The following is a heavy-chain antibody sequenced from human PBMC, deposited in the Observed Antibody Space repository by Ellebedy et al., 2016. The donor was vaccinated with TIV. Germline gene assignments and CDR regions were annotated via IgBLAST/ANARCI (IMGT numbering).Heavy chain of an antibody. CDR2: ISSSSSYT. CDR1: GFTFSDYY. CDR3: ARSARVWFDAFDI. Sequence: GGSLRLXXAASGFTFSDYYMSWIRQAPGKGLEWVSYISSSSSYTNYADSVKGRFTISRDNAKNSLYLQMNSLRAEDTAVYYCARSARVWFDAFDIWGQGTMVTVSS. J-gene: IGHJ3*02. D-gene: IGHD3-16*01. V-gene: IGHV3-11*03.